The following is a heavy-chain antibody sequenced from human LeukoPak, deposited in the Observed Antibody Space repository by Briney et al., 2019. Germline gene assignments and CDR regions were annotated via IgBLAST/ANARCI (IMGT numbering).Heavy chain of an antibody. D-gene: IGHD3-10*01. Sequence: GGSLRLSCAASGFTFSNYGMHWVRQAPGKGLDWVAFISYDGSNTYYVDSVKGRFTISRDNSKNTLYLQMNSLRTEDTAVYYCAKGYGSGSYSTDYWGQGTLVTVSS. CDR2: ISYDGSNT. CDR3: AKGYGSGSYSTDY. V-gene: IGHV3-30*18. J-gene: IGHJ4*02. CDR1: GFTFSNYG.